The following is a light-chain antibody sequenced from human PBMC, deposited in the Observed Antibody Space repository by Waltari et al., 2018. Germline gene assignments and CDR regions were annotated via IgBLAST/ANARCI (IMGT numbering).Light chain of an antibody. J-gene: IGKJ1*01. V-gene: IGKV2-30*02. CDR2: KVS. CDR1: QSLVHSDGNNS. Sequence: DVVMTQSPLSLPVTLGQPASISCRSRQSLVHSDGNNSLNWFQQRPGQSPRRLIYKVSSRDSGVPDRFSGSGSGTDFTLKISRVEAEDVGVYYCMQGTHWPRTFGQGTKVQIK. CDR3: MQGTHWPRT.